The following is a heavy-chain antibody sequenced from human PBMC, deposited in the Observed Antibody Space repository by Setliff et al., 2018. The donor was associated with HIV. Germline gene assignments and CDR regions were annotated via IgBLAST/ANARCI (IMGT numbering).Heavy chain of an antibody. CDR3: ARALPYDSSGYYFVGWFDP. Sequence: GASVKVSCKASGSTFSRYGLHWVRQAPGQRLEWMGWINAGNGNTKYSQKFQGRVTITRDTSASTAYMELSSLRSEDTAVYYCARALPYDSSGYYFVGWFDPWGQGTLVTVSS. D-gene: IGHD3-22*01. CDR1: GSTFSRYG. V-gene: IGHV1-3*01. CDR2: INAGNGNT. J-gene: IGHJ5*02.